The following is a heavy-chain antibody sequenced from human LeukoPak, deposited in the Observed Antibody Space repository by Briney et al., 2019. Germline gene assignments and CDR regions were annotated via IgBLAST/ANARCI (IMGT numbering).Heavy chain of an antibody. J-gene: IGHJ4*02. CDR3: ARGESWAFDF. CDR1: GFTFCSHW. D-gene: IGHD1-26*01. CDR2: IKQDGSGK. V-gene: IGHV3-7*05. Sequence: GGSLRLSCAASGFTFCSHWVSWVRQASGKRLEWVANIKQDGSGKYYVGSVEGRFTVSRDNAKNSLYLQMNSLRAEDTAVYYCARGESWAFDFWGQGTLVTVSS.